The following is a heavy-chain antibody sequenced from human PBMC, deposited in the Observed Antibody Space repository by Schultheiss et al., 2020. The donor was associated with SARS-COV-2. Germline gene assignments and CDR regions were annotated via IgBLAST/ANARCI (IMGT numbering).Heavy chain of an antibody. J-gene: IGHJ5*02. V-gene: IGHV4-34*01. CDR2: INHGGNT. D-gene: IGHD3-22*01. CDR3: ARRGYYDSSGYYPPWFDP. CDR1: GGSLSGYY. Sequence: SQTLSLTCAVHGGSLSGYYWSWIRQAPGKGLEWIGEINHGGNTNYNPSLKSRVTISVDTSKNQFSLKLSSVTAADTAVYYCARRGYYDSSGYYPPWFDPWGQGTLVTVSS.